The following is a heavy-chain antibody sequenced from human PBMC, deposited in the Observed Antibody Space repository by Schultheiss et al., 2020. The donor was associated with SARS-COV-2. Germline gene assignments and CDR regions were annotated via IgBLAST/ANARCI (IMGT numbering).Heavy chain of an antibody. J-gene: IGHJ6*02. D-gene: IGHD3-3*01. V-gene: IGHV4-39*01. CDR3: AAPGLDIEDTIFGVGGV. CDR2: IYTSGST. Sequence: SETLSLTCTVSGGSISSSSYYWGWIRQPPGKGLEWIGSIYTSGSTNYNPSLKSRVTMSVDTSKNQFSLKLSSVTAADTAVYYCAAPGLDIEDTIFGVGGVWGQGTTVTVSS. CDR1: GGSISSSSYY.